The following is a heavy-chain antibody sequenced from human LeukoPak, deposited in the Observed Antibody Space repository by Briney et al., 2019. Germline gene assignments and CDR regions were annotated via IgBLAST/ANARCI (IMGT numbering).Heavy chain of an antibody. CDR1: GFTFSSYG. D-gene: IGHD3-22*01. CDR2: IWCDGSNK. CDR3: ARDRGYYYDSSGYS. Sequence: PGGSLRLSCAASGFTFSSYGMHWVRQAPGKGLEWVAVIWCDGSNKYYADSVKGRFTISRDNAKNSLYLQMNSLRAEDTAVYYCARDRGYYYDSSGYSWGQGTLVTVSS. V-gene: IGHV3-33*01. J-gene: IGHJ4*02.